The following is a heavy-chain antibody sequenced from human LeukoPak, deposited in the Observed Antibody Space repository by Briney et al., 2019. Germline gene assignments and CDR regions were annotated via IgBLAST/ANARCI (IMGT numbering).Heavy chain of an antibody. D-gene: IGHD3-16*02. Sequence: GGSLRLSCAASGFTVSSNYMSWVRQAPGKGLEWVSVIYSGGSTYYADSVKGRFTISRDNSKSTLYLQMNSLRAEDTAVYYCARDAGYDYVWGSYHYWGQGTLVTVSS. CDR1: GFTVSSNY. CDR2: IYSGGST. V-gene: IGHV3-66*01. J-gene: IGHJ4*02. CDR3: ARDAGYDYVWGSYHY.